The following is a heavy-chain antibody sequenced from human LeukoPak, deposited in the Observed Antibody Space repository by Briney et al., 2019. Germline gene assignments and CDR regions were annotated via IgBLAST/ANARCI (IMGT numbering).Heavy chain of an antibody. V-gene: IGHV4-61*02. CDR3: ARTSSSGLVGGYYFDY. CDR2: IYTSGST. J-gene: IGHJ4*02. Sequence: KSSETLSLTCTVSGGSISSGSYYWSWIRQPAGKGLEWIGRIYTSGSTNYNPSLKSRVTISVDTSKNQFSLKLSSVTAADTAVYYCARTSSSGLVGGYYFDYWGQGTLVTVSS. D-gene: IGHD6-19*01. CDR1: GGSISSGSYY.